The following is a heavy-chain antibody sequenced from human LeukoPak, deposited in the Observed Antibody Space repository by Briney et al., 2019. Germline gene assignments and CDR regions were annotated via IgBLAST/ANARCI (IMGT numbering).Heavy chain of an antibody. V-gene: IGHV3-43*02. CDR3: AKDRGTWAWVDY. Sequence: GGFLRLSCAASGFTFDNSAMHWVRQAPGKGLEWVSLISGDGGSAYYGDSVKGRFTISRDNSKNSLYLQMNSLRTEDTALYYCAKDRGTWAWVDYWGQGTLFSLSS. J-gene: IGHJ4*02. D-gene: IGHD1-26*01. CDR2: ISGDGGSA. CDR1: GFTFDNSA.